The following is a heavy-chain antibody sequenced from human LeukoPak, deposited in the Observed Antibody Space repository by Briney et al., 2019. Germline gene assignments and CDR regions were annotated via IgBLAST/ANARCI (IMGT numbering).Heavy chain of an antibody. D-gene: IGHD3-16*01. CDR3: ARIGGPNDY. CDR1: GFTFSSYSM. Sequence: LRLSCAASGFTFSSYSMNWVRQAPGKGLEWLARIDWDDDKFYSTSLKTRLTISKDTSKNQVVLTMTNMDPVDTATYYCARIGGPNDYWGQGTLVAVSS. J-gene: IGHJ4*02. V-gene: IGHV2-70*04. CDR2: IDWDDDK.